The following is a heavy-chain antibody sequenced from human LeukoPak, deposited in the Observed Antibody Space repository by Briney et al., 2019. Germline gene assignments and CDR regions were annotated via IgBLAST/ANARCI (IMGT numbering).Heavy chain of an antibody. V-gene: IGHV4-31*03. CDR2: IYYSGST. CDR3: ARAEPPYCTNGVCYLDY. Sequence: PSETLSLTCTVSGGSISSGGYYWSWIRQHPGQGLEWIGYIYYSGSTYYSPSLKSRVTISVDTSKNQFSLKLSSVTAADTAVYYCARAEPPYCTNGVCYLDYWGQGTLVTVSS. J-gene: IGHJ4*02. CDR1: GGSISSGGYY. D-gene: IGHD2-8*01.